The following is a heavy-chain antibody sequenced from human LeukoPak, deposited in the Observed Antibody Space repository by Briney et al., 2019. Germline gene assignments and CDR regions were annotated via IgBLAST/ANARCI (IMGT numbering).Heavy chain of an antibody. D-gene: IGHD5-12*01. CDR2: ISYDGSNK. V-gene: IGHV3-30-3*01. J-gene: IGHJ4*02. CDR3: ARDTLRDSGYWFDY. Sequence: GGSLRLSCAACGFTFSSYAMHWVRQAPGKGLEWVAVISYDGSNKYYADSVKGRFTISRDNSKNTLYLQMNSLRAEDTAVYYCARDTLRDSGYWFDYWGQGTLVTVSS. CDR1: GFTFSSYA.